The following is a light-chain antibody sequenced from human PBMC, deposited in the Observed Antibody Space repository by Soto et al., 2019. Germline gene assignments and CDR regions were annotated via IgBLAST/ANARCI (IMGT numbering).Light chain of an antibody. CDR1: SSDIGGYNL. CDR3: SLYASTNPFM. V-gene: IGLV2-23*02. Sequence: QSALTQPASVSGSPGQSVTISCTGTSSDIGGYNLVSWYQQHPGKPPKLMIYEATKRPSGVSNRFSGSKSGNTASLTISGLQAEDEADYCCSLYASTNPFMFGGGTKLTVL. J-gene: IGLJ3*02. CDR2: EAT.